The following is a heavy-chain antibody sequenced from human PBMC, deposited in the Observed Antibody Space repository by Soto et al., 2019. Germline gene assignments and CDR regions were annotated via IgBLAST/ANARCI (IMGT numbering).Heavy chain of an antibody. CDR2: ISWNSGSI. J-gene: IGHJ2*01. CDR1: GFTFDDYV. Sequence: LRLSCAASGFTFDDYVMHWVRQAPGKGLDWVSGISWNSGSIGYSDSVKGRFTIYRDNAKNSLYLQMNSLRAEDTALYYCAKDRPDPIDSSGCYWYFDLLGCGKLVAVCS. D-gene: IGHD3-22*01. CDR3: AKDRPDPIDSSGCYWYFDL. V-gene: IGHV3-9*01.